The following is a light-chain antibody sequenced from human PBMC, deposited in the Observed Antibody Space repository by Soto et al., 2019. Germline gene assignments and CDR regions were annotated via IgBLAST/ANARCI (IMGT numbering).Light chain of an antibody. CDR1: SSDVGSYNF. Sequence: QSALTQPASVSGSPGQSITISCTGTSSDVGSYNFVSWYQQHPGKAPKLMIYEGSKRPSGVSNRFSGSKSGNTASLTISGLQAEDEADYYCCSYAGSSTWVFGGGTKLTLL. J-gene: IGLJ3*02. CDR2: EGS. CDR3: CSYAGSSTWV. V-gene: IGLV2-23*01.